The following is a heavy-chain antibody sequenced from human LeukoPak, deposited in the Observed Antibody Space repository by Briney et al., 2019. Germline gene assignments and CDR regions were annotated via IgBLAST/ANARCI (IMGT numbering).Heavy chain of an antibody. J-gene: IGHJ2*01. D-gene: IGHD6-19*01. CDR3: PSSGWYPDSQYFDL. CDR1: GGSFSGYS. CDR2: INHSGST. V-gene: IGHV4-34*01. Sequence: PSETLSLTCAVYGGSFSGYSRSWIRQPPGKGLEWIWEINHSGSTNYNPYPKSRLTISVDTSKNQFTLKLSAVTAADTAVENWPSSGWYPDSQYFDLWGRGTLVTVSS.